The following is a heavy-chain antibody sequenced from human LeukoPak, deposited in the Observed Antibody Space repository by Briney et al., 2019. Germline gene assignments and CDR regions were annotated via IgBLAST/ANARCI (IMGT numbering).Heavy chain of an antibody. D-gene: IGHD3-3*01. CDR3: ARHVNTIFGVVTNFDY. CDR2: IYYSGST. J-gene: IGHJ4*02. V-gene: IGHV4-31*03. CDR1: GGSISSGGYY. Sequence: SETLSLTCTVSGGSISSGGYYWSWIRQHPGKGLEWIGYIYYSGSTYYNPSLKSRVTISVDTSKNQFSLKLSSVTAADTAVYYCARHVNTIFGVVTNFDYWGQGTLVTVSS.